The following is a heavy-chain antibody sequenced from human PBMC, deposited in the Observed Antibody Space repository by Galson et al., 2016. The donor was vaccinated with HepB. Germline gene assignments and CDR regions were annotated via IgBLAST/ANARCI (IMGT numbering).Heavy chain of an antibody. CDR1: GGTFGNYA. CDR3: ARADGYYYGPGGALDV. CDR2: IIPILDKA. Sequence: SVKVSCKASGGTFGNYAISWLRQAPGQGLEWMGSIIPILDKADYAQKFQGRVTITADKSTITAYMELSRLRSEDTALYYCARADGYYYGPGGALDVWGQGTTVTVSS. J-gene: IGHJ6*02. V-gene: IGHV1-69*04. D-gene: IGHD3-10*01.